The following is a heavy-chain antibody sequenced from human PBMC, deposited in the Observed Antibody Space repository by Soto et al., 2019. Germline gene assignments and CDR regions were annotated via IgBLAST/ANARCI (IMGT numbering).Heavy chain of an antibody. J-gene: IGHJ3*02. V-gene: IGHV4-34*01. D-gene: IGHD1-1*01. CDR2: INHSGST. CDR3: ARAELPAGGDAFDI. Sequence: SETLSLTCAVYGGSFSGYYWSWIRQPPGKGLEWIGEINHSGSTNYNPSLKSRVTISVDTSKNQFSLKLSSVTAADTAVYYCARAELPAGGDAFDIWGQWTMVTVSS. CDR1: GGSFSGYY.